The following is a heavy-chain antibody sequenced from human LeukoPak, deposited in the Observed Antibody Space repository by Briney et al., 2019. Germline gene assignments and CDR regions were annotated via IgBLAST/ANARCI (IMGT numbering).Heavy chain of an antibody. Sequence: GGSLRLSCEASGFTFSSYTMNWVRQAPGKGLEWVAVISYDGSNKYYADSVKGRFTISRDNSKNTLYLQMNSLRAEDTAVYYCAREPLYNNGWQRHFDSWGQGTLVTVSS. CDR2: ISYDGSNK. CDR3: AREPLYNNGWQRHFDS. J-gene: IGHJ4*02. CDR1: GFTFSSYT. D-gene: IGHD6-19*01. V-gene: IGHV3-30-3*01.